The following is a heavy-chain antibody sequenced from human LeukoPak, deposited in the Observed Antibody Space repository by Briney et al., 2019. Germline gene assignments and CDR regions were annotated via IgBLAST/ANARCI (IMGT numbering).Heavy chain of an antibody. Sequence: PGGSLRLSCAASGFTFSSYVMSWVRQAPGKGLEWVSAISGSGGSTYYADSVKGRFTISRDNSKNTLYLQMNSLRAEDTAVYYCAKDQDIVVVVAATQGFDYWGQGTLVTVSS. J-gene: IGHJ4*02. CDR2: ISGSGGST. D-gene: IGHD2-15*01. V-gene: IGHV3-23*01. CDR1: GFTFSSYV. CDR3: AKDQDIVVVVAATQGFDY.